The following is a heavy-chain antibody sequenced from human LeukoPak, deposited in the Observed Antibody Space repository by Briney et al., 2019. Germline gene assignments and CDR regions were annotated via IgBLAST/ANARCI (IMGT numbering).Heavy chain of an antibody. CDR1: GGSISSYY. CDR2: IYYSGST. D-gene: IGHD1-26*01. J-gene: IGHJ2*01. V-gene: IGHV4-59*01. Sequence: PSETLSLTCTVSGGSISSYYWSWIRQPPGKGLEWIAYIYYSGSTNYNPSLKSRVTISVDTSKNQFSLKLSSVTAADTAVYYCARARGSYFPGWYFDLWGRGTLVTVSS. CDR3: ARARGSYFPGWYFDL.